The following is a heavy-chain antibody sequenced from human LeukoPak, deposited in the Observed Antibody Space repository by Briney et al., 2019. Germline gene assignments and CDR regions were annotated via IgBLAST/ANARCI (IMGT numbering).Heavy chain of an antibody. CDR3: ARDSRYTYGYYFDS. D-gene: IGHD5-18*01. J-gene: IGHJ4*02. CDR1: GFTFSSYA. V-gene: IGHV3-23*01. CDR2: ISGRYGTT. Sequence: GGSLRLSCAASGFTFSSYAMSWVRQAPGKGLEWVSGISGRYGTTYYADSVKGRFTISRDNSKNTLHLQINSLRAEDTAVYYCARDSRYTYGYYFDSWGQGTLVTVSS.